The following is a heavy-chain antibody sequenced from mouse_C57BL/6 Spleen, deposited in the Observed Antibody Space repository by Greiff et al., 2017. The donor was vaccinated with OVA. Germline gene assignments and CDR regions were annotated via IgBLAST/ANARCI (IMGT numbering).Heavy chain of an antibody. V-gene: IGHV14-2*01. CDR2: IDTEDGAT. Sequence: EVQLQQSGAELVKPGASVKLSCTASGFNIKDYYMHWVKQRTEQGLEWIGRIDTEDGATKYAPKFQGKATITAATSSNTAYLQRSSLTSEDTSFYYCARVESYDGYWGWFAYWGQGTLVTVSA. CDR3: ARVESYDGYWGWFAY. CDR1: GFNIKDYY. J-gene: IGHJ3*01. D-gene: IGHD2-3*01.